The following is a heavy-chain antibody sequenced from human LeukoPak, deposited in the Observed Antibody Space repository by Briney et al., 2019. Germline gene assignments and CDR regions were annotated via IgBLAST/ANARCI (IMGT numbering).Heavy chain of an antibody. Sequence: AXVKVSCXASGYTFTSYYMHWVRQAPGQGLEWMGIINPSGGSTSYAQKFQGRVTMTRDTSTSTVYMELSSLRSEDTAVYYCAGDGYSNRGXFDPWGQGXLVTVSS. J-gene: IGHJ5*02. D-gene: IGHD5-18*01. CDR1: GYTFTSYY. CDR3: AGDGYSNRGXFDP. V-gene: IGHV1-46*01. CDR2: INPSGGST.